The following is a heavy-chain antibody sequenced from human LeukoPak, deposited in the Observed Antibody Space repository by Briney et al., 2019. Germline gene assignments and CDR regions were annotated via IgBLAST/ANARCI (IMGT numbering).Heavy chain of an antibody. CDR3: ARDLQD. Sequence: SETLSLTCTVSGGSITNYYWTWIRQPPGKGLEWIGYIHYSGSTNYNPSLKSRVTISVDRSKNQFSLKLSSVTAADTAVYYCARDLQDWGQGTLVTVSS. CDR2: IHYSGST. V-gene: IGHV4-59*12. CDR1: GGSITNYY. J-gene: IGHJ4*02.